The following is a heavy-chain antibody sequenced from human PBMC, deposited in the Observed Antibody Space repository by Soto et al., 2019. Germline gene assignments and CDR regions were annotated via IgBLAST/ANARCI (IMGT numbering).Heavy chain of an antibody. CDR2: IYYSGST. Sequence: PSETLSLTCTVSGGSISSSSYYWSWIRQPPGKGLEWIGSIYYSGSTYYNPSLKSRVTISVDTSKNQFSLKLSSVTAADTAVYYCARHLGITMVREANWFDPWGQGTPVTVSS. D-gene: IGHD3-10*01. CDR3: ARHLGITMVREANWFDP. V-gene: IGHV4-39*01. CDR1: GGSISSSSYY. J-gene: IGHJ5*02.